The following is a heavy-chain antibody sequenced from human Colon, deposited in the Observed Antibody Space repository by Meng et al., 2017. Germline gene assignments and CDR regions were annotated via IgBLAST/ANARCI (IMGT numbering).Heavy chain of an antibody. CDR1: CGSIIRSGYS. J-gene: IGHJ4*02. CDR2: ISYNGGT. V-gene: IGHV4-39*01. Sequence: QLPLPESGPGLLKPSETLSLTCTVSCGSIIRSGYSWGWIRQSPRRGLEWIGSISYNGGTSYNPSLESRVTISVDTSKNQFSLKLNSVTAAETAVYYCARRLAVVPASIDYWGQGTLVTVSS. CDR3: ARRLAVVPASIDY. D-gene: IGHD2-2*01.